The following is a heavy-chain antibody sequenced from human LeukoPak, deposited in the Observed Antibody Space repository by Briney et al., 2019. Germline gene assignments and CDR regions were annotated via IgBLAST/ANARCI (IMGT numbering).Heavy chain of an antibody. CDR3: ARHPFATPFDY. Sequence: SETLSLTCTVSGGSISSYYWSWIRQPPGKGLEWIGYMYHTGHTMYNSSLKSRVTMSLDTSKNHFSLRLSSVTAADTAVYYCARHPFATPFDYWGPGTLVTVSS. CDR2: MYHTGHT. D-gene: IGHD2-15*01. V-gene: IGHV4-59*08. J-gene: IGHJ4*02. CDR1: GGSISSYY.